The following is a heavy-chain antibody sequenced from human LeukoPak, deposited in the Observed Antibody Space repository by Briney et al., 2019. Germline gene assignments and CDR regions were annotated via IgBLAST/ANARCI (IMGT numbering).Heavy chain of an antibody. D-gene: IGHD1-20*01. J-gene: IGHJ5*01. CDR2: IYPDDSDT. Sequence: GESLKISCKASGYTFSDYWIGWVRQMPGKGPVCLGIIYPDDSDTRCSPSFQGQVTISADKSISTAYLQWTSLKASDTAMYYCARFLGDNNWAQRRHFDSWGQGTLVTVSS. CDR1: GYTFSDYW. CDR3: ARFLGDNNWAQRRHFDS. V-gene: IGHV5-51*01.